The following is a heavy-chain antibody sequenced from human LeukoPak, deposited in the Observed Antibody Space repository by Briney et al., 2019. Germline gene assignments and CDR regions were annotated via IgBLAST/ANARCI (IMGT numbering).Heavy chain of an antibody. CDR2: MSYDGSDK. CDR1: GFTFSNYA. J-gene: IGHJ4*02. V-gene: IGHV3-30*18. D-gene: IGHD7-27*01. Sequence: PGGSLRLSCAASGFTFSNYAMHWVRQAPGKGLEWVAFMSYDGSDKYYADSVKGRFTISRDNSKSTLYLQMNSLRAEDTAVYYCAKDELGTYSPSDYWGQGTLVTVSS. CDR3: AKDELGTYSPSDY.